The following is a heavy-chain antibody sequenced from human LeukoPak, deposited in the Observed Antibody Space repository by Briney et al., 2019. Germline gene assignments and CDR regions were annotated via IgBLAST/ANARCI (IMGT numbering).Heavy chain of an antibody. Sequence: GASVKVSCKASGFTFTSSAMQWVRQARGQRLEWIGWIVVGSGNTNYAQKFQERVTITRDMSTSTAYMELSSLRSEDTAVYYCAAGTSSGWYKGWYFDLWGRGTLVTVSS. J-gene: IGHJ2*01. V-gene: IGHV1-58*02. CDR3: AAGTSSGWYKGWYFDL. CDR1: GFTFTSSA. D-gene: IGHD6-19*01. CDR2: IVVGSGNT.